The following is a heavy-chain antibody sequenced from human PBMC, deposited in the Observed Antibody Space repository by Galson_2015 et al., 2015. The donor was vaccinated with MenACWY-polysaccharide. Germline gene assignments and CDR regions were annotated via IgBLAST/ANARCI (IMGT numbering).Heavy chain of an antibody. CDR3: ARILSY. V-gene: IGHV3-7*01. J-gene: IGHJ4*02. CDR2: IKQDGTAK. Sequence: SLRLSCAVSGFTFSNYWMNCVRQAPGKGLEWVANIKQDGTAKHYVGSVKGRFTISRDNAKNTLYLQMNSLRGEDTAVYYCARILSYWAQGTRSPVSP. CDR1: GFTFSNYW. D-gene: IGHD3-9*01.